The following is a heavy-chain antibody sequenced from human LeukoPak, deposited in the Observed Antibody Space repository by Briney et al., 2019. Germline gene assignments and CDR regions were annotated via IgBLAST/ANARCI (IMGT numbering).Heavy chain of an antibody. CDR1: GFTFSSYW. V-gene: IGHV3-7*05. Sequence: GGSLRLSCAASGFTFSSYWMSWVRQAPGKGLEWVANINQGESEKYYVDSVKGRFTISRDNAKSSLYLQMNTLRAEDTAVYYCARVRVSSYYGMDIWGQGTTVTVSS. CDR2: INQGESEK. CDR3: ARVRVSSYYGMDI. D-gene: IGHD2/OR15-2a*01. J-gene: IGHJ6*02.